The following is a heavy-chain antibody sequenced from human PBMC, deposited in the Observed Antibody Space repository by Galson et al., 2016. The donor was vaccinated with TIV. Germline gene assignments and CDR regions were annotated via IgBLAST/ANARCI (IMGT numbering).Heavy chain of an antibody. Sequence: SVKVSCKASGGIFRSDAISWVRQAPGQGREWMGRIIAIFGTANYAQKFQGRVTITADESTNTVYLELSSLTSEDTAVYYCARLPSYYGSGNHWFDPWGQGTLVTVSP. V-gene: IGHV1-69*13. CDR3: ARLPSYYGSGNHWFDP. J-gene: IGHJ5*02. CDR1: GGIFRSDA. D-gene: IGHD3-10*01. CDR2: IIAIFGTA.